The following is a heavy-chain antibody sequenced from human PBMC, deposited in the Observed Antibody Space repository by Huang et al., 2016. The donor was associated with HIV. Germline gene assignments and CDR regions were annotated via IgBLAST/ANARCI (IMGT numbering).Heavy chain of an antibody. J-gene: IGHJ4*02. Sequence: QVQLQESGPGLVKPSETLSLTCTVSGGSISSHYWSWLRQPPGKGLVWIGSIYYSGSTNYNPSLKSRVTISVDTSKNQFSLKLSSVTAADTAVYYCAREGQGYWGQGTLVTVSS. CDR1: GGSISSHY. V-gene: IGHV4-59*11. CDR3: AREGQGY. CDR2: IYYSGST.